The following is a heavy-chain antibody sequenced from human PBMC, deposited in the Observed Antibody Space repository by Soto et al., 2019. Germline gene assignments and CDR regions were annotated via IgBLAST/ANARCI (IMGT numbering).Heavy chain of an antibody. CDR2: MNPNSGNT. CDR1: GYTFTSYD. Sequence: QVQLVQSGAEVKKPGASVKVSCKASGYTFTSYDINWVRQATGQGLEWMGWMNPNSGNTGYAQKFQGRVTTTRNTSTSTAYMELRSLRSEDTAVYYCVRGYDILTGYYWHYWGQGTLITVSS. V-gene: IGHV1-8*01. D-gene: IGHD3-9*01. CDR3: VRGYDILTGYYWHY. J-gene: IGHJ4*02.